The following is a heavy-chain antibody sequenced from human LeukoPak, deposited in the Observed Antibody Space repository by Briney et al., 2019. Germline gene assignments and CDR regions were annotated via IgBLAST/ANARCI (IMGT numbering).Heavy chain of an antibody. CDR1: GFTFSSYS. Sequence: GGSLRLSCAASGFTFSSYSMNWVRQAPGKGLEGVSSISSSSSYIYYADSVKDRFTISRDNAKNSLYLQMNSLRAEDTAVYYCARVSDSGWYKDAFDIWGQGTMVTGSS. CDR3: ARVSDSGWYKDAFDI. V-gene: IGHV3-21*01. J-gene: IGHJ3*02. D-gene: IGHD6-19*01. CDR2: ISSSSSYI.